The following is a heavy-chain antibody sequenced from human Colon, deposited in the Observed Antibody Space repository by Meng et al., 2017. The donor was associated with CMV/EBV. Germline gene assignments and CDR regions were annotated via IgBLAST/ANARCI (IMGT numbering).Heavy chain of an antibody. Sequence: GESLKISCAASGFTFSAYSMNWVRQAPGKGLEWVAFISSSGSNRNYADAVKGRFTISRDNSRNILFLQMNNLRPDDTAVYYCARGGGLDTLAAFDIWGQGTMVTVSS. D-gene: IGHD1-1*01. J-gene: IGHJ3*02. CDR3: ARGGGLDTLAAFDI. CDR1: GFTFSAYS. V-gene: IGHV3-30*03. CDR2: ISSSGSNR.